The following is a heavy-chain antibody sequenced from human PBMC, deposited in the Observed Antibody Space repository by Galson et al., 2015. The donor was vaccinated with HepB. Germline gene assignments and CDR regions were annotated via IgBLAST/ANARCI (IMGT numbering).Heavy chain of an antibody. Sequence: SLRLSCAASGFAFRPYGMHWVRQPPGKGLEWVAIIWFDGSDKFYADSVKGRLTISRDNSKNTLYLQMNSLRTEDTAVYYCAKNIEERRNYMDGWGKGSTVIVSS. V-gene: IGHV3-33*08. D-gene: IGHD2/OR15-2a*01. CDR3: AKNIEERRNYMDG. CDR1: GFAFRPYG. J-gene: IGHJ6*03. CDR2: IWFDGSDK.